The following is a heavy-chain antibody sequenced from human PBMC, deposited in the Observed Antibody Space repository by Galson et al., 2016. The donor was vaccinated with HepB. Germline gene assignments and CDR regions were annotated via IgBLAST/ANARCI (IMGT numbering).Heavy chain of an antibody. CDR3: VRDGGPQQLPQRYGMDV. Sequence: SLRLSCATSGFIVSSNYMTWVRQAPGKGLEWVSIIYTGGSTHYAGSAEGRFIISRDNSKNTVYLQMNSLRAEDTAVYYCVRDGGPQQLPQRYGMDVWGQGTTVTVSS. V-gene: IGHV3-53*01. CDR2: IYTGGST. J-gene: IGHJ6*02. D-gene: IGHD6-13*01. CDR1: GFIVSSNY.